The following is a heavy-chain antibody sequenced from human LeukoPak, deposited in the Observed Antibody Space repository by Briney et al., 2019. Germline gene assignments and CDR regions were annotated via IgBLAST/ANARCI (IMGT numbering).Heavy chain of an antibody. D-gene: IGHD2-2*01. CDR2: ISTSGSPI. V-gene: IGHV3-48*03. J-gene: IGHJ5*02. CDR1: GFTFSSSE. CDR3: AKLTRGYCSSTACPNWLDP. Sequence: HAGGSLRLSCAASGFTFSSSEFNWVRQAPGKGLEWLSYISTSGSPIYYADSVKGRFTISRDNSKNTLYLQMNSLRAGDTAIFYCAKLTRGYCSSTACPNWLDPWGQGTLVTVSS.